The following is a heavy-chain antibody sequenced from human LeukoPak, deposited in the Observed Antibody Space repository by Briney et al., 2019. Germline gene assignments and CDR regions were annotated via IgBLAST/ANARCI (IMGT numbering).Heavy chain of an antibody. CDR3: ARGVRGSTSWNSYYNYFYLDV. D-gene: IGHD1-7*01. J-gene: IGHJ6*03. V-gene: IGHV4-39*07. Sequence: PSETLSLTCTVSGGSISSSSYYWGWIRQPPGKGLEWIGSIYYSGSTYYNPSLKGRVTISVDTSKNQFSLKLSSVTVADTAVYYCARGVRGSTSWNSYYNYFYLDVWGKGTTVTVSS. CDR1: GGSISSSSYY. CDR2: IYYSGST.